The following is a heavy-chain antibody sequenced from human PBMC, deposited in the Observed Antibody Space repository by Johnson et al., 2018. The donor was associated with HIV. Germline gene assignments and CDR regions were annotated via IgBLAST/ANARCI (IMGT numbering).Heavy chain of an antibody. D-gene: IGHD1-26*01. CDR3: AKPLVGATRDDAFDV. V-gene: IGHV3-30*18. CDR1: GFIFSSYG. Sequence: QVQLVESGGGLVKPGGSLRLSCAASGFIFSSYGMHWVRQAPAKGLEWVAVISYDGSDKDYADSVKGRFTISRDSSKNTLYLQMNSLRAEDTAVYYCAKPLVGATRDDAFDVWGQGTMVTVSS. J-gene: IGHJ3*01. CDR2: ISYDGSDK.